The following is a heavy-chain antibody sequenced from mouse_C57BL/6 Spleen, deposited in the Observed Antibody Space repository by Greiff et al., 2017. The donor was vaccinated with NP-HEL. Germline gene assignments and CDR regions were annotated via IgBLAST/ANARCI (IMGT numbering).Heavy chain of an antibody. V-gene: IGHV1-69*01. CDR2: INPSDSYT. D-gene: IGHD1-1*01. CDR3: ARHYGSSMSFDY. Sequence: QVQLQQPGAELVMPGASVKLSCKASGYTFTSYWMPWVKQRPGQGLEWIGEINPSDSYTNYNQTFKGKSTLTVDNSSSTAYMQLRSLTSEDAAVYYCARHYGSSMSFDYWGQGTTLTVSS. J-gene: IGHJ2*01. CDR1: GYTFTSYW.